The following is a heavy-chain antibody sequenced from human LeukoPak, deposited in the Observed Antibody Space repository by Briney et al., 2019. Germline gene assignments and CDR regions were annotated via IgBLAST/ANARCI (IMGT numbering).Heavy chain of an antibody. CDR3: ARDESLDY. J-gene: IGHJ4*02. CDR2: INPNSGAT. CDR1: GYTFTGYY. V-gene: IGHV1-2*02. Sequence: EASVTVSCKASGYTFTGYYMHWVRQAPGQGLEWMGWINPNSGATNYAQKFQGRVTMTRDTSISTAYMELSRLRSNDTAVYYCARDESLDYWGQGTLVTVSS.